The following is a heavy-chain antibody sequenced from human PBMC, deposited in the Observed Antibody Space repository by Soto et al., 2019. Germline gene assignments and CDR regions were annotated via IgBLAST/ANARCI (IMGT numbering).Heavy chain of an antibody. V-gene: IGHV3-23*01. CDR2: ISGSGGST. Sequence: EVQLLESGGGLVQPGGSLRLSCAASGFTFSTYAMIWVRQAPGKGLEWVSAISGSGGSTYYLDSVKGRFTISRDNSKNTLSLQMYSLRDEDTAVYYCAKDRKAVVYDYWGQGTLVTVSS. D-gene: IGHD3-22*01. CDR3: AKDRKAVVYDY. CDR1: GFTFSTYA. J-gene: IGHJ4*02.